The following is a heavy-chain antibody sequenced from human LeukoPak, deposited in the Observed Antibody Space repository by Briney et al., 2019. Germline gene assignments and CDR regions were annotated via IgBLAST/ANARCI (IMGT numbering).Heavy chain of an antibody. CDR3: ARDPGATPYDY. D-gene: IGHD5-12*01. V-gene: IGHV3-53*01. CDR1: GFTVSSNY. Sequence: PGGSLRLSRAASGFTVSSNYMSWVRQAPGKGLEWVSVIYSGGSTYYADSVKGRFTISRDNSKNTLYLQMNSLRAEDTAVYYYARDPGATPYDYWGQGTLVTVSS. J-gene: IGHJ4*02. CDR2: IYSGGST.